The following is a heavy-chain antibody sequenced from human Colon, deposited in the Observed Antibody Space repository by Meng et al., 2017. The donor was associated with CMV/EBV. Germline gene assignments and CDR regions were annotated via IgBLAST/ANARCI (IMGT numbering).Heavy chain of an antibody. CDR2: IRVKNDVGTT. Sequence: RLSCAAAGSSFSKAWMNWVRQAPGKGLEWVGRIRVKNDVGTTEYAAPVKGRFTISKDDSKNTVFLQMNSLKTEDTAVYYCVIPRYDYWGQGTLVTVSS. V-gene: IGHV3-15*07. CDR3: VIPRYDY. CDR1: GSSFSKAW. J-gene: IGHJ4*02.